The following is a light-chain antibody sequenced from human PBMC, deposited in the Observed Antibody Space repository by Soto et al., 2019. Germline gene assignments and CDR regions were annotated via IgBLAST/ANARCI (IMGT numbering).Light chain of an antibody. CDR1: SSNIGSNT. CDR3: VAWDDSLNGWV. Sequence: QSVLTQPPSASGTPGQRVTISCSGSSSNIGSNTVNWYQHLPGTAPKLLIYSNNQRPSGVPDRFSGSKSGTSASLAISGLQSEDEADYYCVAWDDSLNGWVFGGGTKRPV. J-gene: IGLJ3*02. CDR2: SNN. V-gene: IGLV1-44*01.